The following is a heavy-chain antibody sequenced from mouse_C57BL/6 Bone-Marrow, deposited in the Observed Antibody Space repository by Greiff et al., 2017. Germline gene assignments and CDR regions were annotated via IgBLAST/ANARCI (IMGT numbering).Heavy chain of an antibody. CDR1: GYTFTSYW. J-gene: IGHJ2*01. V-gene: IGHV1-5*01. CDR2: ISPGNSDT. D-gene: IGHD3-2*02. CDR3: TRKGNSSGYVYYFAY. Sequence: VQLQQSGTVLARPGASVKMSCKTSGYTFTSYWMPWVKQRPGQGLEWIGAISPGNSDTSYNQKFKGKATLTTVTSDSTAYMELSRLTNEDSAVYYCTRKGNSSGYVYYFAYWGQGTTLTVSS.